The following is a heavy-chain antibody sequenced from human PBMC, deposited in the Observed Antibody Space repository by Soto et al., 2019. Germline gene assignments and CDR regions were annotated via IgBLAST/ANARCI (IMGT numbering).Heavy chain of an antibody. Sequence: SETLSLTCTVYGGSISSYYWSWIRQPPGKGLEWIGYIYYSGSTNYNPSLKSRVTISVDTSKNQFSLKLSSVTAADTAVYYCARIPNYYYDSSGGSGMDVWGQGTTVTVSS. D-gene: IGHD3-22*01. V-gene: IGHV4-59*01. CDR1: GGSISSYY. CDR3: ARIPNYYYDSSGGSGMDV. J-gene: IGHJ6*02. CDR2: IYYSGST.